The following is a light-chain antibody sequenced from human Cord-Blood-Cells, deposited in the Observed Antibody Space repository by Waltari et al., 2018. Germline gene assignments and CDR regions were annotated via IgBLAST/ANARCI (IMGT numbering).Light chain of an antibody. CDR1: SSDVGGCNY. CDR3: SSYTSSSTLV. Sequence: QSALTQPASVSGSPGQSITISCTGTSSDVGGCNYVSWYQHHPGKATKLMIYDVSNRPSGVSNRFSGSKSGNTASLTISGLQAEDEADYYCSSYTSSSTLVFGTGTKVTVL. V-gene: IGLV2-14*03. J-gene: IGLJ1*01. CDR2: DVS.